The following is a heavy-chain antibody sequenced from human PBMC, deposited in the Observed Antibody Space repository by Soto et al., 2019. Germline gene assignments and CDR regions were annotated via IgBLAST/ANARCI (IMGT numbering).Heavy chain of an antibody. J-gene: IGHJ4*02. D-gene: IGHD3-22*01. CDR1: GYTFTDYS. V-gene: IGHV1-2*04. CDR2: INPNSGGT. Sequence: QVQLVQSGAEVKKPGASVKVSCKASGYTFTDYSMHWVRQAPGQGLEWMGWINPNSGGTNYAQKCQGWVTMTRDTSIGTAYMELSRLTSDDTAVYYCASSLRGIDYYDSSGHYPLDYWGQGTLVIVSS. CDR3: ASSLRGIDYYDSSGHYPLDY.